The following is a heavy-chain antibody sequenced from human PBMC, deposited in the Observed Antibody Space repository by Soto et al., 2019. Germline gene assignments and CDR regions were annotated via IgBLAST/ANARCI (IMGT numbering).Heavy chain of an antibody. D-gene: IGHD6-13*01. V-gene: IGHV3-30*03. CDR1: GFTFSSYG. CDR3: APILGIAAVY. CDR2: ISYDGSNK. J-gene: IGHJ4*02. Sequence: GGSLRLSCAASGFTFSSYGMHWVRQAPGKGLEWVAVISYDGSNKYYADSVKGRFTISRDNSKNTLYLQMNSLRAEDTAVYYCAPILGIAAVYWGQGTLVTVSS.